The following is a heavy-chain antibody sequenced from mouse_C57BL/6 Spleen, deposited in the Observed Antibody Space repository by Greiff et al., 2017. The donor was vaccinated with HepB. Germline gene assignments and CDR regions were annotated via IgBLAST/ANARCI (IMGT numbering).Heavy chain of an antibody. J-gene: IGHJ3*01. V-gene: IGHV1-72*01. Sequence: QVQLQQPGAELVKPGASVKLSCKASGYTFTSYWMHWVKQRPGRGLEWIGRIDPNSGGTKYNEKFKSKATLTVDKPSSTAYMQLSSLTSEASAVYYWERYSPYDGPAWFAYWGQGTLVTFSA. CDR1: GYTFTSYW. D-gene: IGHD2-3*01. CDR3: ERYSPYDGPAWFAY. CDR2: IDPNSGGT.